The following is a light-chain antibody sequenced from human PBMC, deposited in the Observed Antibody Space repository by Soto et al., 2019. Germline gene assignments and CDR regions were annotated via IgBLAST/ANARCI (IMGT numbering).Light chain of an antibody. Sequence: DIQMNQAPSSLSASVGDRVTSGCRASQIINTYLAWFQQKPGKAPKSLIYAATNLQGGVPSRFSSTGSGTDFRLTIISLQPEDVATYYCRQYERDPPSFGGRTKLDI. CDR3: RQYERDPPS. CDR1: QIINTY. V-gene: IGKV1-16*01. J-gene: IGKJ4*01. CDR2: AAT.